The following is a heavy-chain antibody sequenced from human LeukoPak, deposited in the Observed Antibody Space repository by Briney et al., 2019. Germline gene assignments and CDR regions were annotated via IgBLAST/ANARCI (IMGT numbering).Heavy chain of an antibody. J-gene: IGHJ4*02. CDR2: ISFDGSNK. D-gene: IGHD6-6*01. V-gene: IGHV3-30-3*01. CDR3: ARAKQLALFGY. CDR1: GLTVGSNY. Sequence: GGSLRPSCAASGLTVGSNYMSWVRQAPGKGLEWVAVISFDGSNKYYADSVKGRFTISRDNSKNTLYLQMNSLRAEDTAVYFCARAKQLALFGYWGQGTLVTVSS.